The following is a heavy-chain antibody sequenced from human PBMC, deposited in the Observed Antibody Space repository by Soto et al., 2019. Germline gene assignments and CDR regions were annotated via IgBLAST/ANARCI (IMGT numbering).Heavy chain of an antibody. D-gene: IGHD4-17*01. CDR1: GYTFTRYY. CDR3: ARELGGTTVNTLFDH. Sequence: QVQLVQSGAEVKKPGASVKVSCKASGYTFTRYYIHWVRQAPGQGLEWMGIVNPSGDNTNYAQKFRGRVTMXXDXSKXTVHMELSSLRSEDTAVYFCARELGGTTVNTLFDHWGQGTVVTVSS. V-gene: IGHV1-46*01. J-gene: IGHJ4*02. CDR2: VNPSGDNT.